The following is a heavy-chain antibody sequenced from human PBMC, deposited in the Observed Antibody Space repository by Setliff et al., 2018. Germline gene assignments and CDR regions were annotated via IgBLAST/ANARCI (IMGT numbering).Heavy chain of an antibody. V-gene: IGHV3-33*01. J-gene: IGHJ2*01. D-gene: IGHD3-22*01. Sequence: GGSLRLSCAASGFTFSSYGMHWVRQAPGKGLEWVEVIWYDGSNKYYADSVKGRFTISRDNSKNTLYLQMGSLRAEDMAVYYCARERYDSRSWYFDLWGRGTLVTVSS. CDR1: GFTFSSYG. CDR2: IWYDGSNK. CDR3: ARERYDSRSWYFDL.